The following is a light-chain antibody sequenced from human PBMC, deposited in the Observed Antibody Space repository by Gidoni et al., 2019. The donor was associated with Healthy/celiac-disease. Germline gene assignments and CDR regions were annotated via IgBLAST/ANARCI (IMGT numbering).Light chain of an antibody. CDR1: QSVSSSY. J-gene: IGKJ5*01. CDR3: QQYGSPIT. Sequence: ETVSTQPPGTLSLSPGERATLSCRASQSVSSSYLARYQPKPGQPPRLLIYGASRRATGIPDRFSGSGSGTDFTLTISRLEPEDFAVYYCQQYGSPITFGQGTRLEIK. V-gene: IGKV3-20*01. CDR2: GAS.